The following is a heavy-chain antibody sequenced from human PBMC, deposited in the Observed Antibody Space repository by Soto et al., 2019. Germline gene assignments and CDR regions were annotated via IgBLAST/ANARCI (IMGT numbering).Heavy chain of an antibody. Sequence: GGSLRLSCAASGFTFSSYSMNWVRQAPGKGLEWVSYISSSSSTIYYADSVKGRFTISRDNAKNSLYLQMNSLRAEDTAVYYCARESYYGSGSYARAFDYWGQGTLVTVSS. CDR3: ARESYYGSGSYARAFDY. V-gene: IGHV3-48*01. CDR1: GFTFSSYS. D-gene: IGHD3-10*01. J-gene: IGHJ4*02. CDR2: ISSSSSTI.